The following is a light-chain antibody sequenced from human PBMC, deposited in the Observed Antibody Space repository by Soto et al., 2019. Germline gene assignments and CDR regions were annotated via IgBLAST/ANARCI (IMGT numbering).Light chain of an antibody. V-gene: IGLV3-1*01. CDR3: QAWNSSTPFV. J-gene: IGLJ1*01. Sequence: SYELTQPPSVSVSPGQTASITCSGDKLGDKYACWYQQKPGQSPVLVIYQDSKRPSGIPERFSGSNSGNTATLTIGGTQAMDGADYYCQAWNSSTPFVCGTGPKLTVL. CDR1: KLGDKY. CDR2: QDS.